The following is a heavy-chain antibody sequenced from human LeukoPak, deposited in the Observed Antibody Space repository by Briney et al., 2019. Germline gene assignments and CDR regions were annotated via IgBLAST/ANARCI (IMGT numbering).Heavy chain of an antibody. CDR3: ARTLRASSGYLRYNWFDP. J-gene: IGHJ5*02. Sequence: EASVKVSCKASGYTFTSHGISWVRQAPGLGLEWMGWISGFNGNTNYAQKLQGRVTMTTDTSTSTAYMELRSLRSDDTAVYYCARTLRASSGYLRYNWFDPWGQGTLVTVSS. CDR1: GYTFTSHG. D-gene: IGHD3-3*01. V-gene: IGHV1-18*01. CDR2: ISGFNGNT.